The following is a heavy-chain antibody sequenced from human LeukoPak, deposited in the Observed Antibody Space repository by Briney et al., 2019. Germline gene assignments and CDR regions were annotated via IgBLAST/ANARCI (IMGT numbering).Heavy chain of an antibody. V-gene: IGHV3-21*01. Sequence: PGGSLRLSCAASGFTFSRNSTTWVRQAPGKGLEWVSSISSSSSYIYYADSVKGRFTISRDNAKNSLYLQMNSLRAEDTAVYYCARGTTGDSSGNFDYWGQGTLVTVSS. CDR1: GFTFSRNS. CDR3: ARGTTGDSSGNFDY. CDR2: ISSSSSYI. D-gene: IGHD3-22*01. J-gene: IGHJ4*02.